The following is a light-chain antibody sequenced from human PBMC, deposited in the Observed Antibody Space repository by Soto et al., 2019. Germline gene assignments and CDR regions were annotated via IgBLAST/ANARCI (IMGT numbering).Light chain of an antibody. CDR2: GAS. J-gene: IGKJ1*01. V-gene: IGKV3-20*01. CDR1: QTVYNGF. CDR3: QHYNNWPPWT. Sequence: ENVLTQSPGTLSLSPGERATLSCRASQTVYNGFLAWYQQKPCQAPRLLIYGASSRATGIPDRFSGSGSGTDFTLTISSLEPEDYAVYYCQHYNNWPPWTFGQGTKVDIK.